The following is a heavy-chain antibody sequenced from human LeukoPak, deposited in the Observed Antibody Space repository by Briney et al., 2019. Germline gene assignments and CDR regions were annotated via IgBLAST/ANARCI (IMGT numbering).Heavy chain of an antibody. CDR3: ARLSAAVHLGAFDL. D-gene: IGHD3-3*01. CDR2: IHTSGSN. Sequence: SETLSLTCAVSGVSISPYYWAWTRQPPGKGLEWIGYIHTSGSNNQYPSLKSQVTISVDKSKNHFSLRLTSVTAADTAVYYCARLSAAVHLGAFDLWGQGTMVTVSS. CDR1: GVSISPYY. J-gene: IGHJ3*01. V-gene: IGHV4-4*09.